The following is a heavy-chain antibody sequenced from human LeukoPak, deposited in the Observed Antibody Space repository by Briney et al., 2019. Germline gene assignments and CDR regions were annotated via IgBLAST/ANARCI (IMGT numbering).Heavy chain of an antibody. V-gene: IGHV3-11*06. Sequence: PGGSLRDSPAPSRVTLCDYYMSWIREAPGKGLEYISYISSTSSYTNYADSVKGRFTISRDNAKNSLYLQMNSLRAEDTAVYYCARDHDSGGWYGGHDAFDIWGQGTMVTVSS. CDR2: ISSTSSYT. CDR1: RVTLCDYY. CDR3: ARDHDSGGWYGGHDAFDI. D-gene: IGHD6-19*01. J-gene: IGHJ3*02.